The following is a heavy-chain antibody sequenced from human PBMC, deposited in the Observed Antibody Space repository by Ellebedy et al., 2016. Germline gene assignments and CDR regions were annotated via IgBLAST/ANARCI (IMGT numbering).Heavy chain of an antibody. J-gene: IGHJ4*02. CDR1: GWTFTYRY. V-gene: IGHV1-45*02. D-gene: IGHD2/OR15-2a*01. CDR2: ITPYNGQT. CDR3: ARSSLDSAEYYLES. Sequence: SVKVSXKASGWTFTYRYLHWVRQAPGQALEWMGWITPYNGQTNYAQKFQDRVTITRHPSLHTVYMDLIILTNEDTGMYYCARSSLDSAEYYLESWGQGTLVTVSS.